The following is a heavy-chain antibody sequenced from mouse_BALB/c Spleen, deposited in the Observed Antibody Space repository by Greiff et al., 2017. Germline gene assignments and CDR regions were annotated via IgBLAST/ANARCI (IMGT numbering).Heavy chain of an antibody. CDR3: ARSWYYGSSFDY. Sequence: VQLQESGAELVRPGTSVKVSCKASGYAFTNYLIEWVKQRPGQGLEWIGVINPGSGGTNYNEKFKGKATLTADKSSSTAYMQLSSLTSDDSAVYFCARSWYYGSSFDYWGQGTTLTVSS. CDR2: INPGSGGT. CDR1: GYAFTNYL. J-gene: IGHJ2*01. V-gene: IGHV1-54*01. D-gene: IGHD1-1*01.